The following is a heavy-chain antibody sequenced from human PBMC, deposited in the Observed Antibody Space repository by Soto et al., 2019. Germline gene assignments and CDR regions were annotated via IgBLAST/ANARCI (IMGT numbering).Heavy chain of an antibody. J-gene: IGHJ5*02. CDR1: GGSISSYY. CDR3: ARLFRDYDYIWGSYRLWPDP. CDR2: IYYSGST. Sequence: SETLSLTCTVSGGSISSYYWSWIRQPPGKGLEWIGYIYYSGSTNYNPSLKSRVTISVDTSKNQFSLKLSSVTAADTAVYYCARLFRDYDYIWGSYRLWPDPWGEGTLVSVS. D-gene: IGHD3-16*02. V-gene: IGHV4-59*08.